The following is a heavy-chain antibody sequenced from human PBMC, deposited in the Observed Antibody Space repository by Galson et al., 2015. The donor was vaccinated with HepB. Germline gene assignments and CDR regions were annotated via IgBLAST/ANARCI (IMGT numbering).Heavy chain of an antibody. J-gene: IGHJ4*02. V-gene: IGHV1-8*01. Sequence: SVKVSCKASGYTFTSYDINWVRQATGQGLEWMGWMNPNSANTGYAQKFQGRVTMTRNTAISTAYMELSSLTSEDTAVYYCARAPMRGYYDGCGYYSIDYWGQGTLVTVSS. CDR1: GYTFTSYD. D-gene: IGHD3-22*01. CDR2: MNPNSANT. CDR3: ARAPMRGYYDGCGYYSIDY.